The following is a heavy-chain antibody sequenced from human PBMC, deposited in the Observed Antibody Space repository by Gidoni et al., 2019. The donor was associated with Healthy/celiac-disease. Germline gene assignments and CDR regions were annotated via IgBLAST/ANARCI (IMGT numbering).Heavy chain of an antibody. V-gene: IGHV4-34*01. J-gene: IGHJ6*02. CDR3: ARGEEWELHNYYYGMDV. CDR2: IKHCGST. Sequence: QVQLQQWGAGLFKPSETLSLTCAVYGGSFSGYDWRLIRQPPGKGLEWIGEIKHCGSTNYKPSIKSRVTISVDTSKNQFSLKLSSVTAADTAVYYCARGEEWELHNYYYGMDVWGQGTTVTVSS. CDR1: GGSFSGYD. D-gene: IGHD1-26*01.